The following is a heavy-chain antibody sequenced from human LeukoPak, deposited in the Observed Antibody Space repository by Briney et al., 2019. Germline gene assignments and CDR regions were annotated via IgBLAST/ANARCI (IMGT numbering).Heavy chain of an antibody. V-gene: IGHV4-59*11. D-gene: IGHD2-2*01. CDR2: IYYSGST. CDR3: ARVYCSSTSCYVSYFDY. Sequence: PSETLSLTCTVSGGSISSHYWSWIRQPPGKGLEWIGYIYYSGSTNYNPSLKSRVTISVDTSKNQFSLKLSSVTAADTAVYYCARVYCSSTSCYVSYFDYWGQGTLVTVSS. CDR1: GGSISSHY. J-gene: IGHJ4*02.